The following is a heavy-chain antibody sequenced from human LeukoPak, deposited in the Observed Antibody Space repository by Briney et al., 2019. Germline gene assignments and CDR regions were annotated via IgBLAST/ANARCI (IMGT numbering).Heavy chain of an antibody. D-gene: IGHD3-9*01. CDR2: IRYDGSNK. CDR1: GFTFSSYV. Sequence: GGSLRLSCAASGFTFSSYVMHWVRQAPGKGLEWVAFIRYDGSNKYYADSVKGRFTISRDNSKNTLYLQMNSLRAEDTAVYYCAKDYSLLLDILTGIIDYWGQGTLVTVSS. J-gene: IGHJ4*02. CDR3: AKDYSLLLDILTGIIDY. V-gene: IGHV3-30*02.